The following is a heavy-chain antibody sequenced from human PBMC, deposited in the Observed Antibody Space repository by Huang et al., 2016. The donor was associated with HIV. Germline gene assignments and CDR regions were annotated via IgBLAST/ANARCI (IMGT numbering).Heavy chain of an antibody. CDR3: KREAGGTTFYMDV. J-gene: IGHJ6*02. CDR2: INTNTGNP. V-gene: IGHV7-4-1*02. CDR1: GYKFTHYA. D-gene: IGHD3-10*01. Sequence: QLLLVQSGSELKKPGASVKVSCRASGYKFTHYAMNWVRQAPGQVLEWMGWINTNTGNPTYAQDCIGRFLFSWDTSVNTAYLEISNLRAEDTAVYMCKREAGGTTFYMDVWGAGTTVTVS.